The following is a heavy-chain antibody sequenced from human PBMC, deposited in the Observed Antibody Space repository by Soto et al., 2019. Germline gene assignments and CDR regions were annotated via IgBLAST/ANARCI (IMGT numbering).Heavy chain of an antibody. J-gene: IGHJ6*02. CDR2: IIPIFGTA. D-gene: IGHD6-6*01. V-gene: IGHV1-69*01. CDR3: ARVESIAGPGGYYYYGMDV. Sequence: QVQLVQSGAEVKKPGSSVKVSCKASGGTFSSYAISWVRQAPGQGLEWMGGIIPIFGTANYAQKFQGRVTITADESTSTAYMERSSLRSEDTAVYYCARVESIAGPGGYYYYGMDVWGQGTTVTVSS. CDR1: GGTFSSYA.